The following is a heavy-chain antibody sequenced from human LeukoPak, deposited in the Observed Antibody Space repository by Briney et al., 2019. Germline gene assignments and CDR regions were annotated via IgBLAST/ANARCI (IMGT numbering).Heavy chain of an antibody. CDR3: AKRAPVVPVREYYFDY. J-gene: IGHJ4*02. Sequence: GGSLRLSCAASGFTFSSYGMSWVRQAPGKGLEWVSAISGSGGSTYYAGSVKGRFTISRDNSKNTLYLQMNSLRAEDTAVYYCAKRAPVVPVREYYFDYWGQGTLVTVSS. CDR1: GFTFSSYG. CDR2: ISGSGGST. V-gene: IGHV3-23*01. D-gene: IGHD2-2*01.